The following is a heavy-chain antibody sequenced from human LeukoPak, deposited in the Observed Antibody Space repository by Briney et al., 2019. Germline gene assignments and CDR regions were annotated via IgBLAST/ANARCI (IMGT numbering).Heavy chain of an antibody. CDR1: GFTFSSYW. Sequence: GGSLRLSCAASGFTFSSYWMSWVRQAPGKVLEWVANIKQDGSEKYYVDSVKGRFTISRDNAKNSLYLQMNSLRAEDTAVYYCARDWDYGDYVSEGYWGQGTLVTVSS. J-gene: IGHJ4*02. CDR2: IKQDGSEK. CDR3: ARDWDYGDYVSEGY. D-gene: IGHD4-17*01. V-gene: IGHV3-7*01.